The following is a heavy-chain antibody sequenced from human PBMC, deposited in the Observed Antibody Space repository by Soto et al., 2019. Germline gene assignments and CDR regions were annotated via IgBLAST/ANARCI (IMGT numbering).Heavy chain of an antibody. D-gene: IGHD3-3*01. CDR1: GYTFSDYG. V-gene: IGHV1-18*01. CDR2: ISSFNGNT. J-gene: IGHJ6*02. CDR3: ARDSGRLNIFGVALVHMDV. Sequence: QVQLVQSGDEVKKPGASVKVSCKASGYTFSDYGFTWVRQAPGQGLEWMGWISSFNGNTKYAQNFQGRVTMTIDISTSTAYMELMSLTSDDAAVDYCARDSGRLNIFGVALVHMDVWGQGTTVTVSS.